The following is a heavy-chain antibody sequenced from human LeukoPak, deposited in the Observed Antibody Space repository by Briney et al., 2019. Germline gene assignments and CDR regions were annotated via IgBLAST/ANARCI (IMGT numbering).Heavy chain of an antibody. Sequence: PSETLSLTCTVSGGSISSYYWSWVRQAPGKGLEWVSGINWNGGSTGYADSVKGRFTISRDNAKNSLYLQMNSLRAEDTALYYCARRSQYYYDSSGYFFDYWGQGTLVTVSS. D-gene: IGHD3-22*01. CDR3: ARRSQYYYDSSGYFFDY. CDR1: GGSISSYY. CDR2: INWNGGST. V-gene: IGHV3-20*04. J-gene: IGHJ4*02.